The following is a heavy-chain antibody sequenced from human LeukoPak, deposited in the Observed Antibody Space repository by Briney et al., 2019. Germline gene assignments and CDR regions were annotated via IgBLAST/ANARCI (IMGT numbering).Heavy chain of an antibody. D-gene: IGHD1-26*01. J-gene: IGHJ6*04. Sequence: GGSLTLSCAASGFTFSDYYMSWIRQAPGKGLEWVSYISSSSSYTNYADSVKGRFTISRDNAKNSLYLQMNSLRAEDTAVYYCARRGRASYADYYYYGMDVWGKGTTVTVSS. CDR1: GFTFSDYY. CDR2: ISSSSSYT. CDR3: ARRGRASYADYYYYGMDV. V-gene: IGHV3-11*06.